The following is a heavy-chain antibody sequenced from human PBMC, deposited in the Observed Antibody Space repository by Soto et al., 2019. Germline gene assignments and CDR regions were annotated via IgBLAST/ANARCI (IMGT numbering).Heavy chain of an antibody. V-gene: IGHV4-31*03. J-gene: IGHJ4*02. CDR1: GGSISSGGYY. CDR3: ARVRGSSLYYFDY. CDR2: IYYSGST. D-gene: IGHD6-13*01. Sequence: SETLSLTCTVSGGSISSGGYYWSWIRQHPGKGLEWIGYIYYSGSTYYNPSLKSRVTISVDTSKNLFSLKLSSVTAADTAVYYCARVRGSSLYYFDYWGQGTLVTVSS.